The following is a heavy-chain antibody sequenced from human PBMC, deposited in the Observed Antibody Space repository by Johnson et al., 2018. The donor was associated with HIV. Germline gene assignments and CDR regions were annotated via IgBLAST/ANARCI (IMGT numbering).Heavy chain of an antibody. J-gene: IGHJ3*02. CDR1: GFTFDDYG. V-gene: IGHV3-20*04. D-gene: IGHD3-3*01. CDR3: ARDALLRFLEWFI. Sequence: VQLVESGGGVVRPGGSLRLSCAASGFTFDDYGMSWVRQAPGKGLEWVSCITWNGGSSTYADSVKGRFTISRDNAKDSLYLQMNSLRAEDTAVYYCARDALLRFLEWFIWGQGTMVTVSS. CDR2: ITWNGGSS.